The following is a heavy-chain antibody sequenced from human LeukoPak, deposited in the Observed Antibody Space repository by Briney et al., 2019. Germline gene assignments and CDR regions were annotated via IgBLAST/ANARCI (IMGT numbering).Heavy chain of an antibody. CDR1: GFTFSSNA. V-gene: IGHV3-23*01. D-gene: IGHD1-26*01. J-gene: IGHJ4*01. CDR2: ISGTGGTT. Sequence: GGSLRFSCAASGFTFSSNAMCWVRQAPGKGLEWVSLISGTGGTTYYADSVKGRLTISRDNSKNTLYLQMNSLRVEDTAVYYCAKDAHSGSYFDYWGQGILVTVSS. CDR3: AKDAHSGSYFDY.